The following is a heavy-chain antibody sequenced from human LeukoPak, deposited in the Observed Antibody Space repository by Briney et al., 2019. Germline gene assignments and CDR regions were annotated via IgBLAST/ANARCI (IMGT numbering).Heavy chain of an antibody. CDR3: ARLYQTSARYYYGMDV. Sequence: ASVKVSCKASGYTFTSYDINWVRQATGQGLEWMGWMNPNSGNTGYAQKFQGRVTMTRNTSISTAHMELSSLRSEDTAVYYCARLYQTSARYYYGMDVWGQGTTVTVSS. V-gene: IGHV1-8*01. CDR2: MNPNSGNT. D-gene: IGHD2-2*01. J-gene: IGHJ6*02. CDR1: GYTFTSYD.